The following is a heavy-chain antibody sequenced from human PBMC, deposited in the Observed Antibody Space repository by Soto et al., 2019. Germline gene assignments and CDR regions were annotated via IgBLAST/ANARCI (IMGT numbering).Heavy chain of an antibody. CDR1: GYAFLTYG. V-gene: IGHV1-18*01. Sequence: QVPLVQSGPELKKPGASVRVSCTASGYAFLTYGIVWVRQAPGQGLECMGWISTNTGNTNYEQNLQGRVTMTTDTPTSTAYMELRSLTSDDTAVYYCARELAGLLDNWGPGNLVTVSS. CDR2: ISTNTGNT. J-gene: IGHJ4*02. CDR3: ARELAGLLDN.